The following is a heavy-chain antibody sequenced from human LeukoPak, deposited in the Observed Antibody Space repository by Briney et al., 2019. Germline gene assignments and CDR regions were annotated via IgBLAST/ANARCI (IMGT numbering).Heavy chain of an antibody. CDR3: ARDTAMDTSFDY. V-gene: IGHV3-21*01. J-gene: IGHJ4*02. CDR2: ISSSSSYI. CDR1: GFTFSSYS. Sequence: GGSLRLSCAASGFTFSSYSMNWVRQAPGKGLEWVSSISSSSSYIYYADSVKGRFTISRDNAKNSLYLQMNSLRAEDTAVYYCARDTAMDTSFDYWGQGTLVTVSS. D-gene: IGHD5-18*01.